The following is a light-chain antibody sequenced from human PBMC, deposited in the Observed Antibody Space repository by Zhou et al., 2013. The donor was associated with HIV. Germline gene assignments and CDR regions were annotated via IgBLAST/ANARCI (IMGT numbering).Light chain of an antibody. Sequence: EIVMTQSPATLSVSPGDRATLSCRASQSVANNLAWYQQKPGQAPRLLIYGASTRAAGIPARFRGSGSGTEFTLTITSLQSEDFASYFCLQYDSFPFTFGQGTRLEI. CDR2: GAS. V-gene: IGKV3-15*01. CDR1: QSVANN. CDR3: LQYDSFPFT. J-gene: IGKJ5*01.